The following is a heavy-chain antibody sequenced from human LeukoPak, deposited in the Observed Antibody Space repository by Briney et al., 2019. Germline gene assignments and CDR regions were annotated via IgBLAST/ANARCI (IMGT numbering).Heavy chain of an antibody. D-gene: IGHD4-17*01. Sequence: GGSLRLSCAASGFTFSSYAMSWVRQAPGKGLEWVSAISGSGGSTYYADSVKGRFTISRDNSKNTLYLQMNSLRAEDTAVYYCATHEPYGDYVGWFDYWGQGTLVTVSS. CDR2: ISGSGGST. CDR3: ATHEPYGDYVGWFDY. CDR1: GFTFSSYA. J-gene: IGHJ4*02. V-gene: IGHV3-23*01.